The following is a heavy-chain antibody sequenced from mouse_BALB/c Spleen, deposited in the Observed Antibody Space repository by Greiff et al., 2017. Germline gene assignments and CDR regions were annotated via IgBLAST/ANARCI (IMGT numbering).Heavy chain of an antibody. CDR3: ARGGYYYGSSYDAMDY. Sequence: EVKLMESGGGLVKPGGSLKLSCAASGFTFSSYAMSWVRQTPEKRLEWVASISSGGSTYYPDSVKGRFTISRDNARNILYLQMSSLRSEDTAMYYCARGGYYYGSSYDAMDYWGQGTSVTVSS. CDR2: ISSGGST. V-gene: IGHV5-6-5*01. D-gene: IGHD1-1*01. J-gene: IGHJ4*01. CDR1: GFTFSSYA.